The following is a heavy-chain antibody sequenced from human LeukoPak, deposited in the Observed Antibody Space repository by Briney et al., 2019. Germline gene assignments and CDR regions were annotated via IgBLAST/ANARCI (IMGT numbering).Heavy chain of an antibody. CDR3: AIEYSSLNYFDY. CDR1: GFTFDDYT. D-gene: IGHD6-6*01. Sequence: GGSLRLSCAASGFTFDDYTMHWVRHAPGKGLEWVSLISWDGGSTYYADSVKGRFTISRDNSKNSLYLQMNRLRTEDTALYYCAIEYSSLNYFDYWGQGTLVTVSS. V-gene: IGHV3-43*01. J-gene: IGHJ4*02. CDR2: ISWDGGST.